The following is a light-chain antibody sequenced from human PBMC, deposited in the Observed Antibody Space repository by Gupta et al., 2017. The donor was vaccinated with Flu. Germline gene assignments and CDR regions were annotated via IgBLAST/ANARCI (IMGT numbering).Light chain of an antibody. CDR2: EVN. J-gene: IGLJ1*01. CDR3: SSDAGSNTYV. V-gene: IGLV2-8*01. Sequence: SVTISCTGTSSDVGGYNYVSWNQQHPGKAHKLMIYEVNKRPAGVPDRFSGSKSGNTASLTVSGLQAEDEADYYCSSDAGSNTYVFGTGTKVTVL. CDR1: SSDVGGYNY.